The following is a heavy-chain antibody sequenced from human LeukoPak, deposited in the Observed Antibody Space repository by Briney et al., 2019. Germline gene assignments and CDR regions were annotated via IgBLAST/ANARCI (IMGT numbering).Heavy chain of an antibody. V-gene: IGHV3-21*01. CDR1: GFTFSSYG. CDR3: ARDGPPPGYSSSWYVSGDAFDI. J-gene: IGHJ3*02. CDR2: ISSSSSYI. D-gene: IGHD6-13*01. Sequence: PGGSLRLSCAASGFTFSSYGMNWVRQAPGKGLEWVSSISSSSSYIYYADSVKGRFTISRDNAKNSLYLQMNSLRAEDTAVYYCARDGPPPGYSSSWYVSGDAFDIWGQGTMVTVSS.